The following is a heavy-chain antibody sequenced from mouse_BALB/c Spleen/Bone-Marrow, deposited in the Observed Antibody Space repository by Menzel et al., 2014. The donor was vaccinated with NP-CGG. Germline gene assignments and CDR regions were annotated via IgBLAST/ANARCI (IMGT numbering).Heavy chain of an antibody. Sequence: VQLQQSGAELVRPGVSVKISCKGSGYTFTDYAMHWVKQSHAKGLEWIGVISTYYGDASYNQKFKGKATMTVDKSSSTAYMELARLTSEDSAIYYCARRADSSGYVDAMDYWGQGTSVTVSS. J-gene: IGHJ4*01. CDR1: GYTFTDYA. D-gene: IGHD3-2*01. V-gene: IGHV1S137*01. CDR3: ARRADSSGYVDAMDY. CDR2: ISTYYGDA.